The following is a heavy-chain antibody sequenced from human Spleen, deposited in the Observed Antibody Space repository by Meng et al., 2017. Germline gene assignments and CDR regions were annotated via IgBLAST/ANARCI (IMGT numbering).Heavy chain of an antibody. CDR1: GGSISSGDYF. J-gene: IGHJ4*02. D-gene: IGHD2-15*01. CDR3: ARGNCSGGSCYDYFDY. Sequence: QALRRGSGPGLRKRSQTLSITCTVLGGSISSGDYFWSGIRQHPGKGLEWIGYIYDSGSTYYNPSLKSLVTISVDTSKNQFSLKLSSVTAADTAVYYCARGNCSGGSCYDYFDYWGQGTLVTVSS. CDR2: IYDSGST. V-gene: IGHV4-31*01.